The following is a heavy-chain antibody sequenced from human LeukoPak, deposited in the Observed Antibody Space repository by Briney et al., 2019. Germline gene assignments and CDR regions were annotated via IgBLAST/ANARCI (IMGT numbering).Heavy chain of an antibody. D-gene: IGHD6-19*01. CDR1: GYSFTSYW. CDR3: ARRGSGWYEDWFDP. Sequence: ASVKVSCKGSGYSFTSYWIGWVRQMPGKGLEWMGIIYPGDSGTRYSPSFQGQVTISADKSISTAYLQWSSLKASDTAMYYCARRGSGWYEDWFDPWGQGTLVTVSS. CDR2: IYPGDSGT. V-gene: IGHV5-51*01. J-gene: IGHJ5*02.